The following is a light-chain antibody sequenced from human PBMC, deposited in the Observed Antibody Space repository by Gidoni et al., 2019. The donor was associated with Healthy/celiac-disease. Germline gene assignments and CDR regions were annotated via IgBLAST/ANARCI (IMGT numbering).Light chain of an antibody. Sequence: GERATINCKSSQSVLYSSNNKNYLAWYQQKPGQPPKLLIYWASTRESGVPDRFSGSGSGTDFTLTISSLQAEDVAVYYCQQYYSTPYTFGQGTKLEIK. CDR1: QSVLYSSNNKNY. CDR3: QQYYSTPYT. CDR2: WAS. V-gene: IGKV4-1*01. J-gene: IGKJ2*01.